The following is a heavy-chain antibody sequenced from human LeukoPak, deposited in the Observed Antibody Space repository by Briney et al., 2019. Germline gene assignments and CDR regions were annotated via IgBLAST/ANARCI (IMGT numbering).Heavy chain of an antibody. D-gene: IGHD3-22*01. CDR1: GGSISSSNW. CDR3: ASRCYYYDSSGCPGY. V-gene: IGHV4-4*02. Sequence: SETLSLTCAVSGGSISSSNWRSWVRQPPGKGLEWIGEIYHSGSTNYNPSLKSRVTISVDKSKNQFSLKLSSVTAADTAVYYCASRCYYYDSSGCPGYWGQGTLVTVSS. CDR2: IYHSGST. J-gene: IGHJ4*02.